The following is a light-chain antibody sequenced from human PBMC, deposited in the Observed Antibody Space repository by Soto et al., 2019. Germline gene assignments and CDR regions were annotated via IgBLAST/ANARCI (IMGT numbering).Light chain of an antibody. CDR3: QQYDNRPRT. CDR1: QSISTY. V-gene: IGKV1-39*01. Sequence: SLASLSATVGDHVTKRFRASQSISTYLKWYQQKPGKAAKVLIYAASSLQSGVPSRFSGGGSGAEYTLTISSLQSEDFVVYYCQQYDNRPRTPGQRAKVVIK. CDR2: AAS. J-gene: IGKJ1*01.